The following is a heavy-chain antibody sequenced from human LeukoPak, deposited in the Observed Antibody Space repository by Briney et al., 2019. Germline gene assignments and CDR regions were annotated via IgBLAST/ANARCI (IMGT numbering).Heavy chain of an antibody. Sequence: SVKVSCKASGGTFSSYAISWVLQAPGHGLEWMGGIIPIFGTANYAQKFQGRVTITTDESTSTAYMELSSLRSEDTAVYYCASSPRGYFDWLLYFGYWGQGTLVTVSS. D-gene: IGHD3-9*01. CDR2: IIPIFGTA. CDR3: ASSPRGYFDWLLYFGY. CDR1: GGTFSSYA. J-gene: IGHJ4*02. V-gene: IGHV1-69*05.